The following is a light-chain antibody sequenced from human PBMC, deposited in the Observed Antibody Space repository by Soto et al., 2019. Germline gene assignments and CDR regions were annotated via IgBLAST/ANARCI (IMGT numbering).Light chain of an antibody. CDR3: QQYYSIPLI. V-gene: IGKV4-1*01. Sequence: DVVMTQSPDSLAVSLGERATINCKSSQSVLYSSSNKNYLAWYQQKPGQPPKLLIYWASTRESGVPDRFSGSGSGTDFTLTIVSLQAEDVAVYYCQQYYSIPLIFGGGTKVEIK. J-gene: IGKJ4*01. CDR1: QSVLYSSSNKNY. CDR2: WAS.